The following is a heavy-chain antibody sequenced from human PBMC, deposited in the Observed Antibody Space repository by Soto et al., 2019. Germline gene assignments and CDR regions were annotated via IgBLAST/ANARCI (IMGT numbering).Heavy chain of an antibody. CDR1: GYTFTSYG. CDR2: ISAYNGNT. CDR3: ARESGCSSTSGYAQYWYYYYGMDV. D-gene: IGHD2-2*01. Sequence: ASVKVSCKASGYTFTSYGISWVRQAPGQGLEWMGWISAYNGNTNYAQKLQGRVTRTTDTSTGTAYMGLRGLGSDDTAVYYCARESGCSSTSGYAQYWYYYYGMDVWGQGTTVTVSS. V-gene: IGHV1-18*01. J-gene: IGHJ6*02.